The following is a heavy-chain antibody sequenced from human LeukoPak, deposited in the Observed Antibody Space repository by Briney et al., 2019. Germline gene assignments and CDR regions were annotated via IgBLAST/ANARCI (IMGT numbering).Heavy chain of an antibody. CDR1: GGTFSSYA. CDR3: ASLVGDYGYWFDP. Sequence: GASVKVSCKASGGTFSSYAISWVRQAPGQGLEWMGGIISIFGTANYAQKFQGRVTITTDESPSTAYMELSRLRSEDTAVYYCASLVGDYGYWFDPWGQGTLVTVSS. J-gene: IGHJ5*02. D-gene: IGHD4-17*01. V-gene: IGHV1-69*05. CDR2: IISIFGTA.